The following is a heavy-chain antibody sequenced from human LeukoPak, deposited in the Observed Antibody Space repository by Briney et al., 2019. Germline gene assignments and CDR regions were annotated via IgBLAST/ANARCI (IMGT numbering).Heavy chain of an antibody. CDR1: GFTFSSYW. Sequence: GGSLRLSCAASGFTFSSYWMSWVRQAPGKGLEWVSAISGSGGSTYYADSVKGRFTISRDNSKNTLYLQMNSLRAEDTAVYYCAKVEKMGATGNYYYYYMDVWGKGTTVTISS. D-gene: IGHD1-26*01. V-gene: IGHV3-23*01. J-gene: IGHJ6*03. CDR3: AKVEKMGATGNYYYYYMDV. CDR2: ISGSGGST.